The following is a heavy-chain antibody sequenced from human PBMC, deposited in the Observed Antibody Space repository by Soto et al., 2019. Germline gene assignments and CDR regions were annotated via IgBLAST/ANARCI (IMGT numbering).Heavy chain of an antibody. CDR1: GFIFSSYA. CDR2: TIPSGGST. J-gene: IGHJ4*02. Sequence: GGSLRLSCAASGFIFSSYAMSWVRQAPGKGLEWVSSTIPSGGSTYYADSVKGRFTISRDNSRNTLSLQITRLRAENTVLYYWANDLAFQRNYFDYWGQGTLVTVSS. V-gene: IGHV3-23*01. CDR3: ANDLAFQRNYFDY. D-gene: IGHD5-12*01.